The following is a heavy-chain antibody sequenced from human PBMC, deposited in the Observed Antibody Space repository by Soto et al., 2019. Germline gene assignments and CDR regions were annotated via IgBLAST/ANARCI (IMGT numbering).Heavy chain of an antibody. CDR3: ARHFLGYCTNGVCYYNYYMDV. V-gene: IGHV4-59*08. D-gene: IGHD2-8*01. J-gene: IGHJ6*03. CDR1: GGSISSYY. CDR2: IYYSGST. Sequence: ETLSLTCTVSGGSISSYYWSWIRQPPGKGLEWIGYIYYSGSTNYNPSLKSRVTISVDTSKNQFSLKLSSVTAADTAVYYCARHFLGYCTNGVCYYNYYMDVWGKGTTVTVSS.